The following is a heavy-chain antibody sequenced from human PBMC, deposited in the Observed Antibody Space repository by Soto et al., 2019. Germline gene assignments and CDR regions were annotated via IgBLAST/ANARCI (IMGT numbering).Heavy chain of an antibody. Sequence: HPGGSLRLSCAASGFTFSSYAMHWVRQAPGKGLEWVAVISYDGSNKYYADSVKGRFTISRDNSKNTLYLQMNSLRAEDTAVYYCARDRDRGGSYRTYYYYYGMDVWGQGTTVTVSS. V-gene: IGHV3-30-3*01. D-gene: IGHD1-26*01. CDR1: GFTFSSYA. CDR3: ARDRDRGGSYRTYYYYYGMDV. J-gene: IGHJ6*02. CDR2: ISYDGSNK.